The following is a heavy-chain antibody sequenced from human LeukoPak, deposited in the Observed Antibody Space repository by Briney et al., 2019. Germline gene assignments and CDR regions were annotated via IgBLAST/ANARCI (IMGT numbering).Heavy chain of an antibody. J-gene: IGHJ6*02. CDR2: IIPIFGTA. CDR1: GGTFSSYA. Sequence: SVKVSCKASGGTFSSYAISWVRQAPGQGLEWMGGIIPIFGTANYAQKFQGRVTITADESTSTAYMELSSLRSEDTAVYYCARFRKDYDFWSGYPTTHYYYYGMDVWGQGSTVTVSS. CDR3: ARFRKDYDFWSGYPTTHYYYYGMDV. V-gene: IGHV1-69*01. D-gene: IGHD3-3*01.